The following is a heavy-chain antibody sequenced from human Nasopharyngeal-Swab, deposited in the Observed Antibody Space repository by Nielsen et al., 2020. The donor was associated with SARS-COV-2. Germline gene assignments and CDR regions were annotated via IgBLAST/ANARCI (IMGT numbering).Heavy chain of an antibody. J-gene: IGHJ4*02. V-gene: IGHV4-30-4*07. CDR2: IYYSGST. D-gene: IGHD6-6*01. CDR1: GGSISSGGYS. Sequence: SETLSLTCAVSGGSISSGGYSWSWIRQPPGKGLAWIGYIYYSGSTYYNPSLKSRVTISVDTSKNQFSLKLSSVTAADTAVYYCAREGSSSMALDYWGQGTLVTVSS. CDR3: AREGSSSMALDY.